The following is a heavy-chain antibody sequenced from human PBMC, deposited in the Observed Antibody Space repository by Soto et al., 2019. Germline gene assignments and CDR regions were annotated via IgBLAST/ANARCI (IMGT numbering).Heavy chain of an antibody. V-gene: IGHV1-46*01. D-gene: IGHD2-21*02. CDR2: ISLYHHST. Sequence: ASVKVSCKTSGYPFTDYFIHWVRQAPGQGLEWMGIISLYHHSTSYAQKFQGRLTVTADTSTTTVYMDLSSLTSEDSAVYWCARELYSCGGDCPYYMDYWGQGTLVTVSS. CDR1: GYPFTDYF. J-gene: IGHJ4*02. CDR3: ARELYSCGGDCPYYMDY.